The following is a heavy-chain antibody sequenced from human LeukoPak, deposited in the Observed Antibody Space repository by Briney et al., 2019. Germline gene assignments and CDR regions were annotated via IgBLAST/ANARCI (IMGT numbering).Heavy chain of an antibody. Sequence: GASVKVSCKASGYTFTSYGISWVRQAPGQGLEWMGWISAYNGNTNYAQKLQGRDTMTTDTSTSTAYMELRSLRSDDTAVYYCARSVSGEGYYDILTGYDPEFDYWGQGTLVTVSS. V-gene: IGHV1-18*01. D-gene: IGHD3-9*01. J-gene: IGHJ4*02. CDR3: ARSVSGEGYYDILTGYDPEFDY. CDR1: GYTFTSYG. CDR2: ISAYNGNT.